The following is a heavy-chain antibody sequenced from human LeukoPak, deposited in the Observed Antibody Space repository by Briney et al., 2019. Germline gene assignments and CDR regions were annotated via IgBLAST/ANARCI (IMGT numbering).Heavy chain of an antibody. V-gene: IGHV3-23*01. D-gene: IGHD6-13*01. CDR3: AIAVIVAPGKVYFDY. J-gene: IGHJ4*02. CDR2: IRASGANT. CDR1: GFTLSNAW. Sequence: PGGSLRLSCAASGFTLSNAWMNWVRQAPGKGLEWVSTIRASGANTYYADSVKGRFTISRDNSKNTLYLQMNSLRAEDTAVYYCAIAVIVAPGKVYFDYWGQGTLVTVSS.